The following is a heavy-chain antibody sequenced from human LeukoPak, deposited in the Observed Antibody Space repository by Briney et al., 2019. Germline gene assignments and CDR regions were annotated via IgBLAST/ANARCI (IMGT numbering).Heavy chain of an antibody. CDR2: ISSSSSYI. D-gene: IGHD1-26*01. CDR3: ARDSSGSYSSFDY. J-gene: IGHJ4*02. V-gene: IGHV3-21*01. Sequence: GGSLRLSCAASGFTFSSYSMNWVRQAPGKGLGWVSSISSSSSYIYYADSVKGRFTISRDNAKNSLYLQMNSLRAEDTAVYYCARDSSGSYSSFDYWGQGTLVTVSS. CDR1: GFTFSSYS.